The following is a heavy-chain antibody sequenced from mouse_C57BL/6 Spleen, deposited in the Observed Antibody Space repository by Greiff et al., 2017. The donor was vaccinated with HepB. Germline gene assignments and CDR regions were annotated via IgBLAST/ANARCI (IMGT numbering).Heavy chain of an antibody. Sequence: EVQVVESGEGLVKPGGSLKLSCAASGFTFSSYAMSWVRQTPEKRLEWVAYISSGGDYIYYADTVKGRFTISRDNARNTLYLQMSSLKSEDTAMYYCTRAHYGSSSAWFAYWGQGTLVTVSA. CDR1: GFTFSSYA. V-gene: IGHV5-9-1*02. CDR3: TRAHYGSSSAWFAY. J-gene: IGHJ3*01. D-gene: IGHD1-1*01. CDR2: ISSGGDYI.